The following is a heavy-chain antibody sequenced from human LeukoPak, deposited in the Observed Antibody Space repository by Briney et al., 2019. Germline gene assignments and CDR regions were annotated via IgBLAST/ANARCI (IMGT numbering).Heavy chain of an antibody. J-gene: IGHJ4*02. CDR3: ARAKAVAGPFDY. D-gene: IGHD6-19*01. CDR2: ISYDGSNK. Sequence: AGGSLRLSCAASGFTFSSYWMSWVRQAPGKGLEWVAVISYDGSNKYYADSVKGRFTISRDNSKNTLYLQMNSLRAEDTAVYYCARAKAVAGPFDYWGQGTLVTVSS. V-gene: IGHV3-30-3*01. CDR1: GFTFSSYW.